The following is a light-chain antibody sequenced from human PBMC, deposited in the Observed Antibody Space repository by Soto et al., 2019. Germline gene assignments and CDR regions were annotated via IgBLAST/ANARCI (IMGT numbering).Light chain of an antibody. J-gene: IGKJ4*01. Sequence: DVQMTQSPSSLSAFVGDRVTITCRASQGIAPYLAWFQQKPGKVPKLLIYATSTLQSGVPSRFSGSGSGAELTRTINSLEPEDVGTYYCQKYNSAPLTFGGGTKVEIK. CDR2: ATS. V-gene: IGKV1-27*01. CDR1: QGIAPY. CDR3: QKYNSAPLT.